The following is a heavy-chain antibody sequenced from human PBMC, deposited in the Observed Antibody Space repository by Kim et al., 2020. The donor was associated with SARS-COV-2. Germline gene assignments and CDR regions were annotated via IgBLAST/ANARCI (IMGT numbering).Heavy chain of an antibody. D-gene: IGHD6-19*01. CDR2: INHSGST. V-gene: IGHV4-34*01. CDR3: ARGRRGGWYGSDYYHMDV. CDR1: GESFSGYY. J-gene: IGHJ6*01. Sequence: SETLSLTCAVYGESFSGYYWSWIRQPPGKGLEWIGEINHSGSTNYNPSLKSRVTISLDTSNNQFSLKLTSVTAADTAVYYCARGRRGGWYGSDYYHMDVWGKGPRSPSPQ.